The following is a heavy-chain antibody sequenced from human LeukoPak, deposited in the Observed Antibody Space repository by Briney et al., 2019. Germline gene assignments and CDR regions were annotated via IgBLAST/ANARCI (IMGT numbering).Heavy chain of an antibody. J-gene: IGHJ4*02. V-gene: IGHV1-69*06. CDR1: GGTFSTYV. Sequence: SVKVSCKASGGTFSTYVISWVRQAPGQGLEWMGGIIPVFGTANYAEKFQDRVTITADKSTSTAYMELSSLRSDDTAVYYCARGEPIIVVPAAMVSNDYWGQRALVTVSS. CDR2: IIPVFGTA. D-gene: IGHD2-2*01. CDR3: ARGEPIIVVPAAMVSNDY.